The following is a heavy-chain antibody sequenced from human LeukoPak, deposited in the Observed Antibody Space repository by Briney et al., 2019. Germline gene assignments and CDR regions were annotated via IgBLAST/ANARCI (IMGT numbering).Heavy chain of an antibody. Sequence: AGGSLRLSCAASGFTFDDYGMSWVRQAPGKGLEWVSGINWNGGSTGYADSVKGRFTISRDNAKNSLYLQMNSLRAEDTALYHCARISSGWYLEDYWGQGTLVTVSS. J-gene: IGHJ4*02. CDR1: GFTFDDYG. D-gene: IGHD6-19*01. V-gene: IGHV3-20*01. CDR3: ARISSGWYLEDY. CDR2: INWNGGST.